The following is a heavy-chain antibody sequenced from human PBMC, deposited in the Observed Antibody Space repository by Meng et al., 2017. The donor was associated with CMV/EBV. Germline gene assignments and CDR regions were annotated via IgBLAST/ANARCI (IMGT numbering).Heavy chain of an antibody. CDR3: AKGGVTGYFFDY. D-gene: IGHD2-21*02. J-gene: IGHJ4*02. V-gene: IGHV3-33*06. CDR2: IWHDGSNK. CDR1: GFSFSIFG. Sequence: GESLKISCAASGFSFSIFGMHWVRQAPGKGLEWVALIWHDGSNKYYADSVKGRFTISRDNSRNTLYLQMNSLRVEDTAVYYCAKGGVTGYFFDYWGQGTLVTVSS.